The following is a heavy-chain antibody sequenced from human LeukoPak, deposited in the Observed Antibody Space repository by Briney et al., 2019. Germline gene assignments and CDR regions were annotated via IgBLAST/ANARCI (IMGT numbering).Heavy chain of an antibody. V-gene: IGHV4-39*07. CDR3: ARASHYYMDV. J-gene: IGHJ6*03. D-gene: IGHD2-2*01. CDR2: IHYSGNT. CDR1: GGSNSSTDSY. Sequence: PSETLSLTCTASGGSNSSTDSYWSWIRQPPGKGLEWIGSIHYSGNTYYNSSLKSRVTISVDTSKNQFSLSLTSVTAADTAVYYCARASHYYMDVWGQGTTFSVSS.